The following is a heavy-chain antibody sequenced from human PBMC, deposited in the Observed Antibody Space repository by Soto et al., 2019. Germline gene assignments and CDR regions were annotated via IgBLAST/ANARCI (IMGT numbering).Heavy chain of an antibody. J-gene: IGHJ4*02. D-gene: IGHD3-3*02. CDR1: GFKFSDSW. Sequence: PGGSLRLSCAASGFKFSDSWMHWVRQAPGKGLVWVSRIHPDGSMTHYADSVKGRFTTSRDNVKNTVFLQLSSLRAEDMAIYYCVRDIRLGDFWGQGTLVTVSS. CDR3: VRDIRLGDF. V-gene: IGHV3-74*01. CDR2: IHPDGSMT.